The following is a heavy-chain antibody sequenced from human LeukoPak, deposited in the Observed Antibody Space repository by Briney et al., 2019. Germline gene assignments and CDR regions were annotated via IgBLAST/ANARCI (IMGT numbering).Heavy chain of an antibody. CDR2: IYYSGST. J-gene: IGHJ2*01. CDR1: GGSISSSY. Sequence: SETLSLTCNVSGGSISSSYWSWIRQPPGKGLEWIGYIYYSGSTNYNPSLKYRVTMSVDTSKNQFSLKVTSVTAADTAVYYCARLTAYFDLWGRGTLVTVSS. CDR3: ARLTAYFDL. V-gene: IGHV4-59*08.